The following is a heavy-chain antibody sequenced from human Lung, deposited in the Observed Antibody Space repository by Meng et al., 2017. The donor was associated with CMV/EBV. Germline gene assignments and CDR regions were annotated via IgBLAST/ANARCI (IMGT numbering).Heavy chain of an antibody. CDR2: IYPGDSDT. V-gene: IGHV5-51*01. D-gene: IGHD6-13*01. CDR1: GYTFTSYW. CDR3: ARHPYSSSWYGFDY. Sequence: SGYTFTSYWIGWVRQMPGKGLEWMGIIYPGDSDTRYSPSFQGQVTISADKSISTAYLQWSSLKASDTAMYYCARHPYSSSWYGFDYWGQGTLVTVSS. J-gene: IGHJ4*02.